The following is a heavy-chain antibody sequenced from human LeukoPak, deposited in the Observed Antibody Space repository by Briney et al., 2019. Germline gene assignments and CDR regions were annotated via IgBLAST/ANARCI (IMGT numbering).Heavy chain of an antibody. Sequence: RLLYADSEFTFSSYNINCVRQPSGKGLEWVSSISSSSSYIYYADSVKGRFTISRDNAKNSLYLQMNSLRAEDTAVYYCARDWVTNGYCSSTSCYRSVFNWFDPWGQGTLVTVSS. J-gene: IGHJ5*02. CDR2: ISSSSSYI. D-gene: IGHD2-2*03. V-gene: IGHV3-21*01. CDR3: ARDWVTNGYCSSTSCYRSVFNWFDP. CDR1: EFTFSSYN.